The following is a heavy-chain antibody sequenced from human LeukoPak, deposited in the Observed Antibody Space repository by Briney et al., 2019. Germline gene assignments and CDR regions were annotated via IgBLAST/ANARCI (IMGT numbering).Heavy chain of an antibody. V-gene: IGHV3-23*01. CDR1: GFTFSSYA. D-gene: IGHD3-16*01. CDR2: ISGSGGST. J-gene: IGHJ6*03. Sequence: GGSLRLSCAASGFTFSSYAMSWVRQAPGKGLEWVSAISGSGGSTYYADSVKGRFTISRDNAKNSLYLQMNSLRAEDTAVYYCASSGGSPSYYYYYMDVWGKGTTVTISS. CDR3: ASSGGSPSYYYYYMDV.